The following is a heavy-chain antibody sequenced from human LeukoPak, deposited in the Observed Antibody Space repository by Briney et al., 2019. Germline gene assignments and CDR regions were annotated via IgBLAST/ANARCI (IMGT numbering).Heavy chain of an antibody. J-gene: IGHJ4*02. Sequence: KPSETLSLTCTVSGYSISSGYYWGWIRQPPGKGLQWIGSIYHSGSTYYNPSLKSRVTISVDTSKNQFSLKLSSVTAADTAVYYCARDLGYSSSLGYWGQGTLVTVSS. D-gene: IGHD6-13*01. CDR3: ARDLGYSSSLGY. CDR1: GYSISSGYY. CDR2: IYHSGST. V-gene: IGHV4-38-2*02.